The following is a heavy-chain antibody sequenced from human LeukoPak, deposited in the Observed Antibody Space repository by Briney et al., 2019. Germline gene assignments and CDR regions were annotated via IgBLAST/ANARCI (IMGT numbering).Heavy chain of an antibody. V-gene: IGHV3-64D*06. CDR2: ISSNGGST. D-gene: IGHD6-19*01. J-gene: IGHJ4*02. CDR3: VKDPSSGWYPEYYFDY. Sequence: GGSLRLSCSASGFTFSSYAMHWVRQAPGKGLEYVSAISSNGGSTYYVDSVKGRFTISRDNSKNTLYLQMGSLRAEDTAVYYCVKDPSSGWYPEYYFDYWGQGTLVTVSS. CDR1: GFTFSSYA.